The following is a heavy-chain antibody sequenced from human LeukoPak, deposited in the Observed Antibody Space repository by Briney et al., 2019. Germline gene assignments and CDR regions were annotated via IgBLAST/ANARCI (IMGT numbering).Heavy chain of an antibody. V-gene: IGHV5-51*01. CDR3: ARSRKGYYYDSSGYYYEDY. CDR1: GYSFTSYW. Sequence: GGSLKISRQGSGYSFTSYWIGWVRQLPGKGLEWMGIIYPGDSDTRYSPSFQGQVTISADKSISTAYLQWSSLKASDTAMYYCARSRKGYYYDSSGYYYEDYWGQGTLVTVSS. D-gene: IGHD3-22*01. CDR2: IYPGDSDT. J-gene: IGHJ4*02.